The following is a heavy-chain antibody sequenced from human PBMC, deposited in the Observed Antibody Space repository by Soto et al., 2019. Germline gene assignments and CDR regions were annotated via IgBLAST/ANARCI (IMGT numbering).Heavy chain of an antibody. CDR2: INPNSGGT. CDR3: ARAYTGAAFDI. Sequence: AASVKVSCKASGYTFTGYDMHWVRQAPGQGLEWMGWINPNSGGTNYAQKFQGRVTMTRDTSISTAYMELSRLRSDDTAVYYCARAYTGAAFDIWGQGTMVTVSS. D-gene: IGHD2-2*02. J-gene: IGHJ3*02. CDR1: GYTFTGYD. V-gene: IGHV1-2*02.